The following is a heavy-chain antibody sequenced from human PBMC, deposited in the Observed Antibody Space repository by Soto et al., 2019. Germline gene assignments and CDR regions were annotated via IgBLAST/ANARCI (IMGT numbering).Heavy chain of an antibody. J-gene: IGHJ4*02. V-gene: IGHV3-30*18. CDR3: ANALGELSPESYDY. Sequence: QVQLVESGGGVVQPGRSLRLSCAASGFTFSSYAMHWVRQAPGKGLGWVAVISYDGSDKYYADSVKGRFTISRDNSKNTLKLQMNSLRADDMAVYYCANALGELSPESYDYWGQGTLITVSS. D-gene: IGHD3-16*02. CDR2: ISYDGSDK. CDR1: GFTFSSYA.